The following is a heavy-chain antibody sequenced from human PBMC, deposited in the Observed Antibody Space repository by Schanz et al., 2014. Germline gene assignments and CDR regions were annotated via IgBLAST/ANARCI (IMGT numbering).Heavy chain of an antibody. Sequence: GAEVKKPGASVKVSCKASGYTFTSYGISWIRQAPGQGLEWMGRIIPVLAIADYAQKFQGRVTITADKSTSTASMELSSLRSEDTAVYYCASSGAGYSSSWDFDYWGQGTLVTVSS. CDR2: IIPVLAIA. V-gene: IGHV1-69*04. CDR1: GYTFTSYG. CDR3: ASSGAGYSSSWDFDY. J-gene: IGHJ4*02. D-gene: IGHD6-13*01.